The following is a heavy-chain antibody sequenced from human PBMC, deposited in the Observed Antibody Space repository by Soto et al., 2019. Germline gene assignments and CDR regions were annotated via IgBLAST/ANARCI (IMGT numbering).Heavy chain of an antibody. V-gene: IGHV4-59*08. Sequence: QVQLQESGPGLVKPSETLSLTCTVSGGSISSYYWSWIRQPPGKGMEWIGYSYYSGSTNYNPSLKSRFTISVDRSKNQFSLNLRSVTAADTAVYYCARWYAGYGMDVWGQGTTVTVSS. CDR3: ARWYAGYGMDV. D-gene: IGHD6-13*01. CDR2: SYYSGST. CDR1: GGSISSYY. J-gene: IGHJ6*02.